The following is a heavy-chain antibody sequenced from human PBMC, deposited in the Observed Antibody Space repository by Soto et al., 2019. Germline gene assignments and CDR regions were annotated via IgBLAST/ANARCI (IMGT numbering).Heavy chain of an antibody. Sequence: SETLSLTCTVSGGSISSYYWSWIRQPPGKGLEWIGYIYYSGSTNYNPSLKSRVTISVDTSKNQFSLKLSSVTAADTAVYYCASVGPLLWFGESRNWFDPWGQGTLVTVSS. CDR1: GGSISSYY. CDR2: IYYSGST. J-gene: IGHJ5*02. CDR3: ASVGPLLWFGESRNWFDP. D-gene: IGHD3-10*01. V-gene: IGHV4-59*01.